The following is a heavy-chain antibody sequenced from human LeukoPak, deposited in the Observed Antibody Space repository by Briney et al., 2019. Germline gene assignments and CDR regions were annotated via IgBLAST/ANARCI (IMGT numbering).Heavy chain of an antibody. V-gene: IGHV3-53*01. CDR1: GFIVSTNY. J-gene: IGHJ6*03. D-gene: IGHD2/OR15-2a*01. CDR3: AKGGSTLYYYMDV. Sequence: GGSLRLSCAASGFIVSTNYMIWVRQAPGKGPEWVSVIYSGGGTFYPDSVKGRFTISRDNSKNTVYLQMSSLRAEDTAVYYCAKGGSTLYYYMDVWGKGTTVTVSS. CDR2: IYSGGGT.